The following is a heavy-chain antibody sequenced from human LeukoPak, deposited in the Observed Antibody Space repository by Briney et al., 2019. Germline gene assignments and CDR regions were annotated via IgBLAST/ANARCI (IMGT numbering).Heavy chain of an antibody. CDR3: AGSYHYYMDV. V-gene: IGHV4-59*01. J-gene: IGHJ6*03. CDR2: ISYIGST. CDR1: GGSISNYY. Sequence: SETLSLTCTVSGGSISNYYWSWIRQPPGKGLEWIGYISYIGSTKYNPSLKSRVTISEDTSKKQFSLKQSSVTAADTAVYYCAGSYHYYMDVWGKGTTVTVSS.